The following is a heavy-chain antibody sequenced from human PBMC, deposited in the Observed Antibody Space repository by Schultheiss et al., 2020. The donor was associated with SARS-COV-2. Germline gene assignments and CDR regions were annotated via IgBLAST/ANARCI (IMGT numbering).Heavy chain of an antibody. D-gene: IGHD3-10*01. V-gene: IGHV3-13*01. CDR3: ARDYGSYYYGSGSYQPNWFDP. J-gene: IGHJ5*02. CDR2: IGTAGDT. CDR1: GFTFSSYD. Sequence: GGSLRLSCAASGFTFSSYDMHWVRQATGKGLEWVSAIGTAGDTYYPGSVKGRFTISRENAKNTLYLQMNSLRAEDTAVYYCARDYGSYYYGSGSYQPNWFDPWGQGTLVTVSS.